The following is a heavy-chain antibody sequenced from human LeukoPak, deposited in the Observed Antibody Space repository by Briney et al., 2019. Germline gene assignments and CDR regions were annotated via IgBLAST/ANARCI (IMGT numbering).Heavy chain of an antibody. CDR1: GGTFSSYA. Sequence: SVKVSCKASGGTFSSYAISRVRQAPGQGLEWMGGIIPIFGTANYAQKFQGRVTITADESTSTAYMELSSLRSEDTAVYYCASLESPGYPLGYWGQGTLVTVSS. J-gene: IGHJ4*02. V-gene: IGHV1-69*13. CDR2: IIPIFGTA. CDR3: ASLESPGYPLGY. D-gene: IGHD1-1*01.